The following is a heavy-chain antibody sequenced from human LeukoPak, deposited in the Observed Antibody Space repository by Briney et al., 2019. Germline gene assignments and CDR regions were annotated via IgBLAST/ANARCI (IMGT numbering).Heavy chain of an antibody. D-gene: IGHD1-26*01. J-gene: IGHJ5*02. Sequence: SETLSLTCTVSGGSISSGDYYWSWIRQPPGKGLEWIGYIYYSGSTYYNPSLKSRVTISVDTSKDQLSLKLSSLTAADTAVYYCARHEYSGSYYGLSWFDPWGQGTLVTVSS. CDR2: IYYSGST. CDR1: GGSISSGDYY. V-gene: IGHV4-30-4*08. CDR3: ARHEYSGSYYGLSWFDP.